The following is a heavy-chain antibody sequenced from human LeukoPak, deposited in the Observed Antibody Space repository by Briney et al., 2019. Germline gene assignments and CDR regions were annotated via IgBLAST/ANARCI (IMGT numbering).Heavy chain of an antibody. J-gene: IGHJ3*01. CDR2: IYYSGST. D-gene: IGHD2-15*01. CDR1: GGSISSYY. V-gene: IGHV4-59*12. CDR3: ANADRFCSGSCHVPDAFDF. Sequence: SETLSLTCTVSGGSISSYYWSWIRQPPGKGLEWIGYIYYSGSTTYSPSLKSRVTISVDTSKNQFSLKLSSVTAADTAVYYCANADRFCSGSCHVPDAFDFWGQGTMVTVSS.